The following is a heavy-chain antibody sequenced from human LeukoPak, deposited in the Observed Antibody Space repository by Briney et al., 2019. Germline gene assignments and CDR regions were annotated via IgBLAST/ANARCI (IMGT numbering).Heavy chain of an antibody. D-gene: IGHD3-10*01. CDR3: ARDLERGDY. J-gene: IGHJ4*02. Sequence: PGGSLRLSCAASGFTFSRYSMNWVRQAPGKGLEWVSYIRGSGGTTYYADSVKGRFTISRDNAKHSLYLQMNSLRAEDTAVYYCARDLERGDYWGQGTLVTVSS. CDR2: IRGSGGTT. CDR1: GFTFSRYS. V-gene: IGHV3-48*04.